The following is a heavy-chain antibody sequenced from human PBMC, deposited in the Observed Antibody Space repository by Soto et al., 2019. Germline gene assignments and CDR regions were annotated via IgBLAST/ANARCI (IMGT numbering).Heavy chain of an antibody. J-gene: IGHJ6*02. CDR3: ASEFIYPLEMDV. Sequence: SETLSLTCAVYGGSFSGYYWSWIRQPPGKGLEWIGEINHSGSTNYNPSLKSRVTISVDTSKNQFSLKLSSVTAADTAVYYCASEFIYPLEMDVWGQGTTVTVSS. V-gene: IGHV4-34*01. CDR2: INHSGST. CDR1: GGSFSGYY. D-gene: IGHD3-10*01.